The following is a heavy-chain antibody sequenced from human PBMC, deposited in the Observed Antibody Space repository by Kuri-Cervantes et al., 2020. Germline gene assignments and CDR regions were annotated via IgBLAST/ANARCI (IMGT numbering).Heavy chain of an antibody. CDR3: ARDSRDRWLHAPAFDI. J-gene: IGHJ3*02. V-gene: IGHV4-59*12. Sequence: SETLSLTCTVSGGSISSYYWSWIRQPPGKGLEWIGYIYYSGSTNYNPSLKSRVTIPVDTSKNQFSLKLSSVTAADTAVYYCARDSRDRWLHAPAFDIWGQGTMVTVSS. CDR2: IYYSGST. D-gene: IGHD5-18*01. CDR1: GGSISSYY.